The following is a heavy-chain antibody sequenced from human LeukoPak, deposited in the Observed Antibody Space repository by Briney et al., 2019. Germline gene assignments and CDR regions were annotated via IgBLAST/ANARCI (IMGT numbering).Heavy chain of an antibody. D-gene: IGHD3-16*01. J-gene: IGHJ4*02. CDR2: IIPIFGTA. CDR1: GGTFSSYA. CDR3: ARDGGYGEPDY. V-gene: IGHV1-69*13. Sequence: ASVTVSCKASGGTFSSYAISWVRQAPGQGLEWMGGIIPIFGTANYAQKFQGRVTITADESTSTAYMELSSLRSEDTAVYYCARDGGYGEPDYWGQGTLVTVSS.